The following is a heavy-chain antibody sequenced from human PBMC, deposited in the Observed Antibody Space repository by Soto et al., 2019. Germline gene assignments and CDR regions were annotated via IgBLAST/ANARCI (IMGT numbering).Heavy chain of an antibody. CDR2: IRNKANSYTT. D-gene: IGHD6-19*01. CDR3: VRTLEKWLE. J-gene: IGHJ4*02. Sequence: GGSLRLSCAASGFTFSDHYMDWVRQAPGKGLEWVGRIRNKANSYTTDYAAFVKGRFSISRDDSRNSLFLQMNSLKTEDTAVYYCVRTLEKWLEWGQGTLVTVSS. V-gene: IGHV3-72*01. CDR1: GFTFSDHY.